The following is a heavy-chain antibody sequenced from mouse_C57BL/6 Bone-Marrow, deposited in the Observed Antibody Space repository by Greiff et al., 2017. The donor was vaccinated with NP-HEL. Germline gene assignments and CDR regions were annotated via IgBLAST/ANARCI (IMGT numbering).Heavy chain of an antibody. CDR1: GYTFTSYW. CDR3: ARGRIGTEFAY. Sequence: QVQLQQPGAELVRPGSSVKLSCKASGYTFTSYWMHWVKQRPIQGLEWIGNIDPSDSETHYNQKFKDKATLTVDKSSSTAYMQLSSLTSEDSAVYYCARGRIGTEFAYWGQGTLVTVSA. J-gene: IGHJ3*01. CDR2: IDPSDSET. D-gene: IGHD4-1*01. V-gene: IGHV1-52*01.